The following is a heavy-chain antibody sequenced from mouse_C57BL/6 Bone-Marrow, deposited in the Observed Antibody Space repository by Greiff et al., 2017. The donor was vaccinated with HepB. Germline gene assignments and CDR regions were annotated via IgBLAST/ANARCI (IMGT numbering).Heavy chain of an antibody. CDR2: IYPGDGDT. J-gene: IGHJ3*01. Sequence: VQLQESGPELVKPGASVKISCKASGYAFSSSWMNWVKQRPGKGLEWIGRIYPGDGDTNYNGKFKGKATLTADKSSSTAYMQLSSLTSEDSAVYFCARGEGGSSYIFAYWGQGTLVTVSA. CDR1: GYAFSSSW. V-gene: IGHV1-82*01. D-gene: IGHD1-1*01. CDR3: ARGEGGSSYIFAY.